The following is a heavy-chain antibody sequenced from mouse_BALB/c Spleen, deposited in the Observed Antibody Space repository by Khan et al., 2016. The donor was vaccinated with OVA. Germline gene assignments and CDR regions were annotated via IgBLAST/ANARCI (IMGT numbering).Heavy chain of an antibody. CDR2: IWSGGNT. J-gene: IGHJ3*01. D-gene: IGHD2-14*01. Sequence: QVQLQQSGPGLVQPSQSLSITCTVSGFSLNTYGVHWVRQSPGKGLEWLGVIWSGGNTGYNAPFISRLNISKDNSKSQVFFTMNSLRPDDTAIYYCARNSYMYDFTYWGQGTLVTVSA. CDR3: ARNSYMYDFTY. V-gene: IGHV2-4-1*01. CDR1: GFSLNTYG.